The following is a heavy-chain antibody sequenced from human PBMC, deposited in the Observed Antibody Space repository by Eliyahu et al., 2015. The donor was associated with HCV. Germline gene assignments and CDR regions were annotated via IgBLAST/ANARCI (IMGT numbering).Heavy chain of an antibody. CDR2: ISSSSSYI. CDR3: ARDPGEGYFDY. CDR1: GXTFSSYS. V-gene: IGHV3-21*01. Sequence: EVQLVESGGGLVKPGGSXRLSXXASGXTFSSYSMNWVRQAPGKGLEWVSSISSSSSYIYYADSVKGRFTISRDNAKNSLYLQMNSLRAEDTAVYYCARDPGEGYFDYWGQGTLVTVSS. J-gene: IGHJ4*02. D-gene: IGHD2-21*01.